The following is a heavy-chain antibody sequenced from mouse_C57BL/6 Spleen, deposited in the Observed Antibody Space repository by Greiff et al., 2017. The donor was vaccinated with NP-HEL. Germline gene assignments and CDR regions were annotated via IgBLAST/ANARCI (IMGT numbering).Heavy chain of an antibody. CDR2: IDPSDSYT. V-gene: IGHV1-69*01. CDR1: GYTFTSYW. Sequence: QVQLQQPGAELVMPGASVKLSCKASGYTFTSYWMHWVKQRPGQGLEWIGEIDPSDSYTNYNQKFKGKSTLTVDKSSSTAYMPLSSLTSEDSAVYYCARGYYGSRLFAYWGQGTLVTVSA. J-gene: IGHJ3*01. CDR3: ARGYYGSRLFAY. D-gene: IGHD1-1*01.